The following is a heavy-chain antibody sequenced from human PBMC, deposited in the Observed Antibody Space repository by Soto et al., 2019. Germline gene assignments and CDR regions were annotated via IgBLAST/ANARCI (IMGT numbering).Heavy chain of an antibody. V-gene: IGHV3-23*01. Sequence: GGSLRLSCAASGFTFSSYAMSWFRQAPGKGLEWVSAISGSGGSTYYADSVKGRFTISRDNSKNTLYLQMNSLRAEDTAVYYCAKDTGYSGYDSVFDYWGQGTLVTVSS. D-gene: IGHD5-12*01. CDR2: ISGSGGST. J-gene: IGHJ4*02. CDR3: AKDTGYSGYDSVFDY. CDR1: GFTFSSYA.